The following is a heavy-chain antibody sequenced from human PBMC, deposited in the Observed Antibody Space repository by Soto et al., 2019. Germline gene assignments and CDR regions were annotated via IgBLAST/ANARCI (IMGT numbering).Heavy chain of an antibody. V-gene: IGHV3-30-3*01. CDR2: ISYDGSNK. CDR1: GFTFSSYA. Sequence: GGSLRLSCAASGFTFSSYAMHWVRQAPGKGLEWVAVISYDGSNKYYADSVKGRFTISRDNSKNTLYLQMNSLRAEDTAVYYCARGSRTNYYDSSGYLQNWFDPWGQGTLVTVS. D-gene: IGHD3-22*01. CDR3: ARGSRTNYYDSSGYLQNWFDP. J-gene: IGHJ5*02.